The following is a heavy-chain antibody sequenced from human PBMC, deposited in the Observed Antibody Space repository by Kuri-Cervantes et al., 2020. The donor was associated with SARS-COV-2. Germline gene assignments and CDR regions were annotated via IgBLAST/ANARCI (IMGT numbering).Heavy chain of an antibody. V-gene: IGHV3-11*06. Sequence: GGSLRLSCAASGFTFSDYYMSWIRQAPGTGLEWVSYISSSSSYTNYADSVKGRFTISRDNAKNSLYLQMNSLRAEDTAVYYCARRSSGWYVSFVYWGQGTLVTVSS. D-gene: IGHD6-19*01. J-gene: IGHJ4*02. CDR2: ISSSSSYT. CDR1: GFTFSDYY. CDR3: ARRSSGWYVSFVY.